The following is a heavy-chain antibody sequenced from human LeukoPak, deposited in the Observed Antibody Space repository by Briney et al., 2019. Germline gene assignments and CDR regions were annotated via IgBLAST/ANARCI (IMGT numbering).Heavy chain of an antibody. CDR3: AKDINYSNYYYYGMDV. CDR2: ISWNSGYI. J-gene: IGHJ6*02. Sequence: GGSLRLSCAASGFTFDEYAMHWVRQAPGKGLGWVSGISWNSGYINYADSVKGRFTISRDNAKNSVYLQMNSLRTEDTALYYCAKDINYSNYYYYGMDVWGQGTTVTVSS. D-gene: IGHD4-11*01. CDR1: GFTFDEYA. V-gene: IGHV3-9*01.